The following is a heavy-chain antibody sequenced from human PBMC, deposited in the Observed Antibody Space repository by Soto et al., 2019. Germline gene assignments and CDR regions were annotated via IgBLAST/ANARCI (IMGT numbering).Heavy chain of an antibody. CDR2: IIPIFGTA. V-gene: IGHV1-69*13. D-gene: IGHD1-26*01. CDR1: GGTFSSYA. CDR3: ASLVGTNYYYYGMDV. J-gene: IGHJ6*02. Sequence: SVKVSCKASGGTFSSYAISWVRQAPGQGLEWMGGIIPIFGTANYAQKFQGRVTITADESTSTAYMELSSLRSEDTAVYYCASLVGTNYYYYGMDVWGQGTTVTVSS.